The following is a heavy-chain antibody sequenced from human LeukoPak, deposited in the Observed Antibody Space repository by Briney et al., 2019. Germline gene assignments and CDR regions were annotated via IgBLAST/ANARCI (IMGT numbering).Heavy chain of an antibody. J-gene: IGHJ6*02. Sequence: GGSLRLSCAASGFIFGTYGMRWVRQAPGKGLEWVAVMWVDGSDKYYADSVKGRFTISRDNSKNTLDLQMNSLRGEDTAVYYCARGAYGRHPNNYDGMDVWGQGTTVTVSS. V-gene: IGHV3-33*01. CDR3: ARGAYGRHPNNYDGMDV. D-gene: IGHD1-26*01. CDR2: MWVDGSDK. CDR1: GFIFGTYG.